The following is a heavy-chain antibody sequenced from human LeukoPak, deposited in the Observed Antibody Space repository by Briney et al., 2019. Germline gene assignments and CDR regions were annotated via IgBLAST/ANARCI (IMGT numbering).Heavy chain of an antibody. Sequence: GGSLRLSCAASGFTVSSNYMSWVRQAPGKGLEWVSVIYSGGSTYYADSVKGRFTISRDNSKNTLYLQMNSLRAEDTAVYYCAKTRYYYDSSGYYYAPTFDYWGQGTLVTVSS. CDR2: IYSGGST. J-gene: IGHJ4*02. CDR1: GFTVSSNY. V-gene: IGHV3-53*01. D-gene: IGHD3-22*01. CDR3: AKTRYYYDSSGYYYAPTFDY.